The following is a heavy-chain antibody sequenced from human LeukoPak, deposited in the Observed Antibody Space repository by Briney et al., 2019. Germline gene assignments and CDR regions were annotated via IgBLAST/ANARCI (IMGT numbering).Heavy chain of an antibody. Sequence: SETLSLTCTVSGGSISSGSYYWSWIRQPAGKGLEWIGRIYTSGSTNYNPSLKSRVTISVDTSKNQFSLKLSSVPAADTAVYYCARGDHGSGWYRVGPWRPYYFDYWGQGTLVTVSS. CDR1: GGSISSGSYY. D-gene: IGHD6-19*01. CDR3: ARGDHGSGWYRVGPWRPYYFDY. J-gene: IGHJ4*02. CDR2: IYTSGST. V-gene: IGHV4-61*02.